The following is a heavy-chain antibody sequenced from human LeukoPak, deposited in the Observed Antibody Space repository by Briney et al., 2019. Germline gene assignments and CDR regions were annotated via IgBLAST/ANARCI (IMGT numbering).Heavy chain of an antibody. CDR2: IYYSGST. V-gene: IGHV4-59*01. D-gene: IGHD3-10*01. J-gene: IGHJ4*02. CDR1: GGSISSYY. CDR3: ARSSVLWFGELGRDYYFDY. Sequence: SETLSLTCTVSGGSISSYYWSWIRHPPGKGLELIGYIYYSGSTNYNPSLKSRVTISVDTSKNQFSLKLSSVTAADTAVYYCARSSVLWFGELGRDYYFDYWGQGTLVTVSS.